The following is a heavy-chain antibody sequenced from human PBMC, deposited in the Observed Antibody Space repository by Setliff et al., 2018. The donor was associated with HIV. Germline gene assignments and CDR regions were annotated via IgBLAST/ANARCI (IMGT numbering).Heavy chain of an antibody. V-gene: IGHV1-3*04. CDR3: ARGYYNSGNYFEY. J-gene: IGHJ4*02. Sequence: GASVKVSCKASGYTFTSYAMHWVRQAPGQRFEWMGWINIGNGNIRYSQKFQGRVAITRDTSANTAYMELSSLGSDDTAVYYCARGYYNSGNYFEYWGQGTLVTVSS. D-gene: IGHD7-27*01. CDR2: INIGNGNI. CDR1: GYTFTSYA.